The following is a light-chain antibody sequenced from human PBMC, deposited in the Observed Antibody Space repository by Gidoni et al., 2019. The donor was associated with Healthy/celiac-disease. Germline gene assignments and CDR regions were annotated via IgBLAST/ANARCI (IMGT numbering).Light chain of an antibody. CDR2: AAS. V-gene: IGKV1-39*01. CDR1: QSISSY. J-gene: IGKJ1*01. Sequence: DIQMTQSPSSLSASVGDRVTITCRASQSISSYLNWYQQKPGEAPKLLIYAASSLQSGVPSRFSGSGSGTDFTLTISSLQPEDFATYYCQQSYSTPRTFGQGTQVEIK. CDR3: QQSYSTPRT.